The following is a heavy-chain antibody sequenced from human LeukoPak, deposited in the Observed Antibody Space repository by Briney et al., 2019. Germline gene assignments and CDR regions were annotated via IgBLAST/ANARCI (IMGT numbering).Heavy chain of an antibody. J-gene: IGHJ4*02. V-gene: IGHV3-30*04. CDR3: ARGALNQLLGY. CDR2: ISYDGSKK. D-gene: IGHD2-2*01. CDR1: GFTFSSYA. Sequence: GGSLRLSCAASGFTFSSYAMHWVRQAPGKGLEWVAVISYDGSKKYYADSVKGRFTISRDNSKNTLYLEMNSLRAEDTAVYYCARGALNQLLGYWGQGTLVTVSS.